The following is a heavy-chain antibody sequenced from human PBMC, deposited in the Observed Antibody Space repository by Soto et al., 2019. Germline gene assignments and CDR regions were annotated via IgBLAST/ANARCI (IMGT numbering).Heavy chain of an antibody. Sequence: QVQLQESGPGLVKPSQTLSLTCTVSGGSFSSGSYSWSWIRQLPGRGLEWMGYIYDSGSTFYRPSLKSRVNILMDRSKKGFSLELNSVTAADTAVYYCTRGPIGRVSDIWGQGTVVTVSS. CDR1: GGSFSSGSYS. CDR2: IYDSGST. CDR3: TRGPIGRVSDI. J-gene: IGHJ3*02. D-gene: IGHD3-10*01. V-gene: IGHV4-31*03.